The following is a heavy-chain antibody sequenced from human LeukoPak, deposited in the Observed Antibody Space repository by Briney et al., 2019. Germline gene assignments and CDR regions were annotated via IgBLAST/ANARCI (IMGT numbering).Heavy chain of an antibody. D-gene: IGHD3-10*01. Sequence: PGGSLRLSCAASGFTFSSYAMTWVRQAPGRGLEWVSAISGSGGSTYYADSVKGRFTISRDNSKNTLYLQMNSLRAEDTAVYYCATGSYYSDYWGQGTLVTVSS. CDR3: ATGSYYSDY. J-gene: IGHJ4*02. CDR1: GFTFSSYA. V-gene: IGHV3-23*01. CDR2: ISGSGGST.